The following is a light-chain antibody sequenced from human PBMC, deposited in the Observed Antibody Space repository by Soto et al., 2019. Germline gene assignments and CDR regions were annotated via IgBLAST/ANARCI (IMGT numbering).Light chain of an antibody. J-gene: IGKJ4*01. V-gene: IGKV1-39*01. CDR1: QTISTF. CDR2: DAS. CDR3: QQTYSTFVS. Sequence: DIQMTQTPSSLSACVGDRVTITCRSSQTISTFLHWFQQKPGKAPNLLIYDASSLQSGVPSRFSGSGSGTDFTLTISSLQPEDFGTYYCQQTYSTFVSFGGGIKADIK.